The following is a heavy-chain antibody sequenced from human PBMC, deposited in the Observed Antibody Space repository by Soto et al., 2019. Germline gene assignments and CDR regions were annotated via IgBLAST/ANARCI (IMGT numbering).Heavy chain of an antibody. D-gene: IGHD2-21*02. V-gene: IGHV3-30*18. CDR1: GFTFSSYG. Sequence: PGGSLRLSCAASGFTFSSYGMHWVRQAPGKGLEWVAVISYDGSNKYYADSVKGRFTISRDNSKNTLYLQMNSLRAEDTAVYYCAKNFGGGGGDCYSFDYWGQGTLVTVSS. CDR3: AKNFGGGGGDCYSFDY. CDR2: ISYDGSNK. J-gene: IGHJ4*02.